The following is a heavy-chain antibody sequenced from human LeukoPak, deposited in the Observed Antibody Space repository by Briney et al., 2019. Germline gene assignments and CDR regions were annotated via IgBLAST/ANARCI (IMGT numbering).Heavy chain of an antibody. CDR2: ISTRSSYI. CDR3: ARDQAGSSSSFQH. D-gene: IGHD6-6*01. CDR1: GFSFRSYS. Sequence: PGGSLRLSCAASGFSFRSYSMNWVRQAPGKGLEWVSSISTRSSYIYYTDSVKGRFTISRDDAKNSLFLQMNSLRAEDTAVYFCARDQAGSSSSFQHWGQGTLVTVSS. J-gene: IGHJ1*01. V-gene: IGHV3-21*01.